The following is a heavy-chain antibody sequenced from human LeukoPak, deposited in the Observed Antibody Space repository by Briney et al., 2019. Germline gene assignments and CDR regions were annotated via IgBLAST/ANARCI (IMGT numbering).Heavy chain of an antibody. J-gene: IGHJ4*02. Sequence: PGGSLRLSRVASGFTFSTYSMNWVRQAPGKGLEWVSYISGSGTTVYYADSVKGRFTISRDNAKNSLYLQMNSLRAEDTAVYYCARDGGISYWDQGTLVTVSS. D-gene: IGHD2-15*01. CDR1: GFTFSTYS. V-gene: IGHV3-48*04. CDR2: ISGSGTTV. CDR3: ARDGGISY.